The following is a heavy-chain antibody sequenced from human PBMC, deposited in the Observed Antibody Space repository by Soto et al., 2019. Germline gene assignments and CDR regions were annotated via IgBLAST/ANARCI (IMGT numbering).Heavy chain of an antibody. J-gene: IGHJ5*02. CDR3: ASTYSTSWYWFAP. CDR2: IFSNDEK. V-gene: IGHV2-26*04. D-gene: IGHD6-13*01. CDR1: GFSLSNAGLG. Sequence: QVTVKESGPVLVKPTETLTLTCTVSGFSLSNAGLGVSWIRQPPGKALEWLAHIFSNDEKSYSTSLKSRLTISKDTSKSQVVLTMTNMDPVDTATYYCASTYSTSWYWFAPWGQGPLVTVSS.